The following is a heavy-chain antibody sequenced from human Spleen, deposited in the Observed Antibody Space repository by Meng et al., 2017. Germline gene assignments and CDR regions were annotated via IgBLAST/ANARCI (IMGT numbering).Heavy chain of an antibody. CDR3: AREGYYDSSGYKGMDV. CDR2: IWYDGNNK. Sequence: GGSLRLSCAASGFTFSSYGMHWVRQAPGKGLEWVTMIWYDGNNKYYADSVKGRFTISRDNAKNSLYLQMNSLRVEDTAVYYCAREGYYDSSGYKGMDVWGQGTTVTVSS. V-gene: IGHV3-33*01. J-gene: IGHJ6*02. D-gene: IGHD3-22*01. CDR1: GFTFSSYG.